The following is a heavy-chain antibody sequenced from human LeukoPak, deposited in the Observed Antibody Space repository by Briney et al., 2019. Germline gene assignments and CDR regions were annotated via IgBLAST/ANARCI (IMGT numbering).Heavy chain of an antibody. CDR3: AKDITPRYDSSGYQGSYFDY. CDR2: IRYDGSNK. Sequence: PGGSLRLSCAASGFTFSSYGMHWVRQAPGKGLEWVAFIRYDGSNKYYADSVKGRFTISRDDSKNTLYLQMNSLRAEDMALYYCAKDITPRYDSSGYQGSYFDYWGQGTLVTVSS. CDR1: GFTFSSYG. D-gene: IGHD3-22*01. V-gene: IGHV3-30*02. J-gene: IGHJ4*02.